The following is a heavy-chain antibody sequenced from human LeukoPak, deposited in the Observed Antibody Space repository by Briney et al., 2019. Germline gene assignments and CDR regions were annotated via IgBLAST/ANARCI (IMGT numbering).Heavy chain of an antibody. CDR2: ISSSSTSI. V-gene: IGHV3-21*05. D-gene: IGHD2-2*01. Sequence: GGSLRLSCAASGFTFSNYDMNWVRQAPGKGLEWVSFISSSSTSIYYADSVKGRFTISRDSAKNTLYLQMNSLRAEDTAVYYCTRILKGGSRSFDYWGQGTLVTVSS. J-gene: IGHJ4*02. CDR1: GFTFSNYD. CDR3: TRILKGGSRSFDY.